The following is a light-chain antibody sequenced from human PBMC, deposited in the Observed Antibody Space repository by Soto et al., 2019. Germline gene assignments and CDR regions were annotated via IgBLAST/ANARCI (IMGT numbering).Light chain of an antibody. V-gene: IGKV1-5*01. CDR1: QSISSW. CDR2: DAS. J-gene: IGKJ1*01. Sequence: IHMTQSPSALSASVGDIVTITCRASQSISSWLAWYQQKPGKAPKLLIYDASSLESGVPSRFSGSGSGTEFTLTISSLQPDDFATYYCQQYNSYSWTFGQGTKVDI. CDR3: QQYNSYSWT.